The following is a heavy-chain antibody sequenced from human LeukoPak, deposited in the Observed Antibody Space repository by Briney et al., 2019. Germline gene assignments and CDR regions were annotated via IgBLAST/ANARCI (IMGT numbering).Heavy chain of an antibody. CDR2: ISWNSGSI. Sequence: PGRSLRLSCAASGFTFDDYAMHWVRQAPGKGLEWVSGISWNSGSIGYADSVKGRFTISRDNAKNSLYLQMNSLRAEDTALYYCAKVLSAGWGAAAGYDYWGQGTLVTVSS. J-gene: IGHJ4*02. V-gene: IGHV3-9*01. CDR3: AKVLSAGWGAAAGYDY. CDR1: GFTFDDYA. D-gene: IGHD6-13*01.